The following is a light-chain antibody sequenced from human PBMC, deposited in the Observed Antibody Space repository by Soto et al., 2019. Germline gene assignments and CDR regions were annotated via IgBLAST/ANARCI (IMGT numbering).Light chain of an antibody. CDR3: QQYNSVSLLT. CDR1: QSISSW. J-gene: IGKJ4*01. V-gene: IGKV1-5*03. Sequence: DIQMTQSPSTLSASVGDRVTITCRASQSISSWLAWYQQKPGKAPKLLIYKASTFESGVPSRFSGSGSGTEFTLTISSLQPDDFATYYCQQYNSVSLLTFGGGTKVDIK. CDR2: KAS.